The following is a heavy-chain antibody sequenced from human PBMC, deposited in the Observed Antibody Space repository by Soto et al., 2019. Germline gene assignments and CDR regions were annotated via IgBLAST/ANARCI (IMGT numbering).Heavy chain of an antibody. J-gene: IGHJ4*02. D-gene: IGHD6-19*01. Sequence: QVQLVESGGGVAQPGRSLRLSCAASGFTFSSYGMHWVRQAPGKGLEWVAVIWDDGSNKYYADSVKGRFTISRDNSKNTLYLQMNSLRAEDTAVYYCARDRYSSGWYDLDYWGQGTLVTVSS. CDR1: GFTFSSYG. CDR3: ARDRYSSGWYDLDY. CDR2: IWDDGSNK. V-gene: IGHV3-33*01.